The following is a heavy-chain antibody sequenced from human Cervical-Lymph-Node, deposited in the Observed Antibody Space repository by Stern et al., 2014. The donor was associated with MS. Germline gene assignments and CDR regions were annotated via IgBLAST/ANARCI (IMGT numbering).Heavy chain of an antibody. CDR2: IYWDDDK. D-gene: IGHD5-24*01. CDR3: AHTKRWLQFVPFDY. V-gene: IGHV2-5*02. Sequence: QITLKESGPTLVKPTQTLTLTCTFSGFSLSTSGVGVGWIRQPPGKALAWLALIYWDDDKRYSPSLKSRLTITKDTSKNQVVLTMTNMDPVDTATYYCAHTKRWLQFVPFDYWGHGTLVTVSS. J-gene: IGHJ4*01. CDR1: GFSLSTSGVG.